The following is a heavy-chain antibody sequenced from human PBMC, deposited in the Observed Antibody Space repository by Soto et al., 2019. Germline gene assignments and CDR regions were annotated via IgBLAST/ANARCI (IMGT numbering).Heavy chain of an antibody. Sequence: SVKVSCKASGGTFSSYAINWVRQAPGQGLEWMGGIIPIFGTANYAQKFQGRVTITADESTSTAYMELSSLRSEDTAVYYCARFSPFGDYETFDYWGQGTLVTVSS. CDR1: GGTFSSYA. J-gene: IGHJ4*02. CDR2: IIPIFGTA. CDR3: ARFSPFGDYETFDY. D-gene: IGHD4-17*01. V-gene: IGHV1-69*13.